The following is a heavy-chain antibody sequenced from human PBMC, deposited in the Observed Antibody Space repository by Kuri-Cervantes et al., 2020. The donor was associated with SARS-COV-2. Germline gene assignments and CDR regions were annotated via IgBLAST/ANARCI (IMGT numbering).Heavy chain of an antibody. CDR2: ISSSSSYI. CDR3: AKNGVPKGSSPFDY. Sequence: LSLTCAASGFIFSSYGMHWVRQAPGKGLEWVSSISSSSSYIYYADSVKGRFTISRDNSKNTLYLQMNSLRAEDTAVYYCAKNGVPKGSSPFDYLGQGTPVTVSS. V-gene: IGHV3-21*04. J-gene: IGHJ4*02. CDR1: GFIFSSYG. D-gene: IGHD6-6*01.